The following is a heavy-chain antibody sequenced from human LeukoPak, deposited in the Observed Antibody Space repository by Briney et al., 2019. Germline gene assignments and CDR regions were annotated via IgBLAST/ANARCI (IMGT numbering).Heavy chain of an antibody. D-gene: IGHD3-22*01. CDR2: ISYDGSKK. CDR3: GKDVLYHYYDNSGYLFDY. Sequence: GRSLRLSCAASGFTFSSYGMHWLRQAPGKGLEGVAVISYDGSKKYYGDSVKGRFAISRDNSKDTLYLQMNSLRAEDKAVYYCGKDVLYHYYDNSGYLFDYWGQGTLVTVSS. J-gene: IGHJ4*02. V-gene: IGHV3-30*18. CDR1: GFTFSSYG.